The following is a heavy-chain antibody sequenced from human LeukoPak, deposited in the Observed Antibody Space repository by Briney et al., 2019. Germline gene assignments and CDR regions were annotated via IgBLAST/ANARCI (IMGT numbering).Heavy chain of an antibody. Sequence: PGGSLRLSCAASGFTFSSYAMHWVRQAPGKGLEYVSAISSNGGSTYYANSVKGRFTISRDNSKNTLYLQMGSLRAEDMAVYYCAREGEMATTRGPLYYFDYWGQGTLVTVSS. CDR3: AREGEMATTRGPLYYFDY. V-gene: IGHV3-64*01. CDR2: ISSNGGST. D-gene: IGHD5-24*01. J-gene: IGHJ4*02. CDR1: GFTFSSYA.